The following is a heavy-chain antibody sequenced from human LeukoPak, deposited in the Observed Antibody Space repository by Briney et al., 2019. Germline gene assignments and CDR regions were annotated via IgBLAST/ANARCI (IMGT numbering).Heavy chain of an antibody. CDR2: INPNSGAT. V-gene: IGHV1-2*02. CDR3: AGDSLGTAISMACGHWCCR. J-gene: IGHJ4*02. CDR1: GYTFTVYS. Sequence: ASVKVSRMASGYTFTVYSMHWVRQAPGQGLEWMGWINPNSGATNYAQEFQGRVTMTRDTSISTAYMELSRLRSDDTAVYYCAGDSLGTAISMACGHWCCRWGQGTLVTVSS. D-gene: IGHD2-21*02.